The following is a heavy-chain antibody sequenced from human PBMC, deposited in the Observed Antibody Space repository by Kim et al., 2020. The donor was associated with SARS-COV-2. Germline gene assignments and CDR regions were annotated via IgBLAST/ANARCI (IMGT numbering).Heavy chain of an antibody. Sequence: SETLSLTCAVYGGSFSGYYWSWIRQPPGKGLEWIGEINHSGSTNYNLSLKSRGTISVDTSQNQFSLKLSSVTAADTAVYYCARDCSSTSFHPYYYYYYGMDVWGQGTTVTVSS. CDR1: GGSFSGYY. J-gene: IGHJ6*02. CDR3: ARDCSSTSFHPYYYYYYGMDV. D-gene: IGHD2-2*01. CDR2: INHSGST. V-gene: IGHV4-34*01.